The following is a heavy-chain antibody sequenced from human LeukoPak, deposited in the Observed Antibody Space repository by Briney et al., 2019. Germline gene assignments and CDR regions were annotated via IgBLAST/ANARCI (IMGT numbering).Heavy chain of an antibody. CDR3: ARVGRNSGSYIPSYYFDY. Sequence: ASVKVSCKASGGTFSSYAISWVRQAPGQGLEWMGGIIPIFGTPNYAQKFQGRVTITADESTSTAYMELSSLRSEDTAVYYCARVGRNSGSYIPSYYFDYWGQGTLVTVSS. CDR1: GGTFSSYA. D-gene: IGHD1-26*01. J-gene: IGHJ4*02. V-gene: IGHV1-69*01. CDR2: IIPIFGTP.